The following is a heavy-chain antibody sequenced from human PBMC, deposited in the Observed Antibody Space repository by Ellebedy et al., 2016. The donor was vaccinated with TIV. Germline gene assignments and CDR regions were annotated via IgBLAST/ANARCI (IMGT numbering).Heavy chain of an antibody. CDR2: LNSDGERI. CDR3: AREDGNNSGWYFDL. Sequence: PGGSLRLSCTASGFTFSSSWMHWVRQVPGKGLVWVSRLNSDGERIRYADSVKGRFTISRDNAKNTLYLQMNSLRVGDTAVYYCAREDGNNSGWYFDLWGRGTLVTVSS. D-gene: IGHD5-24*01. V-gene: IGHV3-74*01. J-gene: IGHJ2*01. CDR1: GFTFSSSW.